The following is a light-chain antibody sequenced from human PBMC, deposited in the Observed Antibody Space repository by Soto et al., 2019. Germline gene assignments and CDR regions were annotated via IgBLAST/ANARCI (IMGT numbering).Light chain of an antibody. Sequence: QSALTQPRSVSGSPGQSVTISCTGTSSDVGGYNFVSWYQQHPGKAPKLMIYDVSKRPSGVPDRYSGSKSGNTASLTISGLQAEDEADYYCCSYAGSYTWVFGPGIKLTVL. CDR3: CSYAGSYTWV. CDR2: DVS. CDR1: SSDVGGYNF. V-gene: IGLV2-11*01. J-gene: IGLJ1*01.